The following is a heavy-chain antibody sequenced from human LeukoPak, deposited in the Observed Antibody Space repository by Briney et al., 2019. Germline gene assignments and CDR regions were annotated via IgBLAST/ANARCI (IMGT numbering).Heavy chain of an antibody. CDR2: IYYSGST. CDR1: GGSISSYY. V-gene: IGHV4-59*08. Sequence: PSETLSLTCTVSGGSISSYYWSWIRQPPGKGLEWIGYIYYSGSTNYNPSLKSRVTISVDTSKNQFSLKLSSVTAADTAVYYCARLGRTSYWYFDLWGRGTLVTASS. J-gene: IGHJ2*01. D-gene: IGHD2-2*01. CDR3: ARLGRTSYWYFDL.